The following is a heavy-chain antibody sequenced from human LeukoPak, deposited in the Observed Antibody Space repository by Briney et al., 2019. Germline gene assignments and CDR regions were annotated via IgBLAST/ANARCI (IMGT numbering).Heavy chain of an antibody. CDR1: GYTFTGYY. V-gene: IGHV1-2*02. D-gene: IGHD3-10*01. J-gene: IGHJ3*02. CDR2: INPNSGGT. CDR3: ARGRLRFGESYDAFDI. Sequence: ASVKVSCKASGYTFTGYYMHWVRQAPGQGLEWMGWINPNSGGTNYAQKFQGRVTMTRDTSISTAYMELSRLRSDDTAVYYCARGRLRFGESYDAFDIWGQGTMVTVFS.